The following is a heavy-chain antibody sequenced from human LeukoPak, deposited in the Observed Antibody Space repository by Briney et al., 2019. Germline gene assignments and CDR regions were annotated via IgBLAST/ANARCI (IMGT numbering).Heavy chain of an antibody. Sequence: GRSLRLSCAASGFTFSSYAMHWVRQAPGKGLEWVAVISYDGSNKYYADSVKGRFTISRDNSKNTLYLQMNSLRAEDTAVYYCARVEGYSTGAFDIWGQGTMVTVSS. CDR3: ARVEGYSTGAFDI. D-gene: IGHD6-25*01. J-gene: IGHJ3*02. V-gene: IGHV3-30-3*01. CDR2: ISYDGSNK. CDR1: GFTFSSYA.